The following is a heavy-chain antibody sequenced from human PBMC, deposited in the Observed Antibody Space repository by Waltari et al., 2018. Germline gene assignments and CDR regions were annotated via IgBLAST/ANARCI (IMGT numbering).Heavy chain of an antibody. J-gene: IGHJ4*02. Sequence: QVNLVESGGGVVQPGGSLRLSCVTSGFTFSIFGRHWVRQAPGKGLEWVALIWFDGSDKFYADSVRGRFTISRDNSARTLYLDMDSLRLDDTAMYYCAKDAFGNTYLDFWGQGTLVTVSS. CDR1: GFTFSIFG. D-gene: IGHD2-2*02. V-gene: IGHV3-30*02. CDR2: IWFDGSDK. CDR3: AKDAFGNTYLDF.